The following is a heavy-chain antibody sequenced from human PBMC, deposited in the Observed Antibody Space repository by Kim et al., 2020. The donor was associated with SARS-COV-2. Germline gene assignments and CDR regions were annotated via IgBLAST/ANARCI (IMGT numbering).Heavy chain of an antibody. D-gene: IGHD3-10*01. J-gene: IGHJ3*02. V-gene: IGHV1-46*01. CDR3: ARANYYGSGRAFDI. Sequence: AQKFQGRVTMTRDTSTSTVYMELSSLRSEDTAVYYCARANYYGSGRAFDIWGQGTMVTVSS.